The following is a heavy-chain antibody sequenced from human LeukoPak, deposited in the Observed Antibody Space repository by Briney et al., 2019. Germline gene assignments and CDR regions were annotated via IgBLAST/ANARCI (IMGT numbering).Heavy chain of an antibody. CDR2: IYSGGST. V-gene: IGHV3-66*01. Sequence: GGSLRLSCAASGFTVSSNYMSWVRQAPGKGLEWVSVIYSGGSTYYADSVKGRFTISRDNSKDTLYLQMNSLRAEDTAVYCCAREEVVAGAFDIWGQGTMVTVSS. CDR3: AREEVVAGAFDI. CDR1: GFTVSSNY. D-gene: IGHD2-15*01. J-gene: IGHJ3*02.